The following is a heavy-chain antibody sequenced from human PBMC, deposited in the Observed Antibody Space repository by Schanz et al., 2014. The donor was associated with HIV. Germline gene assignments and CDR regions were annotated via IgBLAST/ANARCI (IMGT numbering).Heavy chain of an antibody. CDR3: ARDGDNWNDLEY. Sequence: EVQLVESGGGLVQPGGSLRLSCAVSGFRFSSHAMTWVRQAPGRGLEWVASIGGTGASTYYADFAKGRFTISRDNIKDTLYLRMNSLRVEDAAVYYCARDGDNWNDLEYWGQGTRVTVSS. V-gene: IGHV3-23*04. CDR2: IGGTGAST. D-gene: IGHD1-20*01. CDR1: GFRFSSHA. J-gene: IGHJ4*02.